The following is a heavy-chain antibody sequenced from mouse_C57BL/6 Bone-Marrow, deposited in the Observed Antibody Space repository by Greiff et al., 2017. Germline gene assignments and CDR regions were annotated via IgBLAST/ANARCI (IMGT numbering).Heavy chain of an antibody. CDR3: ARDRYSRAY. V-gene: IGHV1-50*01. D-gene: IGHD2-5*01. CDR2: IDPSDSYT. J-gene: IGHJ3*01. CDR1: GFTFTSYW. Sequence: QVQLQQPGAELVKPGASVKLSCKASGFTFTSYWMQWVKQRPEQGLEWIGEIDPSDSYTNYNPKFKGKVTLTVDTSSSTAYMQLSSLTSEDSAVYYCARDRYSRAYWCQGTLVTVSA.